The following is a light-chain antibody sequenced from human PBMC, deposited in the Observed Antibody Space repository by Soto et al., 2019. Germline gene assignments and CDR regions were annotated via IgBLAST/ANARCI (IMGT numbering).Light chain of an antibody. V-gene: IGKV3-20*01. CDR2: GAS. CDR1: QSVSSSN. CDR3: HQYGSSPQT. Sequence: EIVLPQSPGTLSLSPGERATLSCRATQSVSSSNLAWYQQKPGQAPRILIYGASSRATGIPDRFSGSGSGRDFTLTINGLEPEDSAVYYCHQYGSSPQTFGQGTKVEIK. J-gene: IGKJ1*01.